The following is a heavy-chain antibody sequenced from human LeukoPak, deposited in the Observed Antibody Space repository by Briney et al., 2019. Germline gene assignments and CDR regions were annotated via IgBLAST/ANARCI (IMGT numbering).Heavy chain of an antibody. CDR3: ARTMRRPPNYDSSGYYFGYGALDF. V-gene: IGHV4-61*01. CDR2: IYYSGST. D-gene: IGHD3-22*01. CDR1: GGSVSSGSYY. Sequence: SETLSLTCTVSGGSVSSGSYYWSWIRQPPGKGLEWIGYIYYSGSTNYNPSLKSRVTISVDTSKNQFSLKLSSVTAADTAVYYCARTMRRPPNYDSSGYYFGYGALDFWGQGTMVTVSS. J-gene: IGHJ3*01.